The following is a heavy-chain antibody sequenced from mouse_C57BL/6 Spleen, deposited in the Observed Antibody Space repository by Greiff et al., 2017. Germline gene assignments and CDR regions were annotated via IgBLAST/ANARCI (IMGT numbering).Heavy chain of an antibody. J-gene: IGHJ3*01. CDR3: TRYGYYGSRYRFAY. CDR1: GYTFTDYE. Sequence: QVQLQQSGAELVRPGASVTLSCKASGYTFTDYEMHWVKQTPVHGLEWIGAIDPETGGTAYNQKFKGKAILTADKSSSTAYMELSSLPSRDSAVYYCTRYGYYGSRYRFAYWGQGTLVTVSA. D-gene: IGHD1-1*01. CDR2: IDPETGGT. V-gene: IGHV1-15*01.